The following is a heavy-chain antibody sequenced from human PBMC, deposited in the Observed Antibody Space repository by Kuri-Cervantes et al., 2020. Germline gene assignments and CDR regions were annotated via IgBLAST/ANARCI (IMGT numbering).Heavy chain of an antibody. CDR1: GGPISSYY. D-gene: IGHD7-27*01. J-gene: IGHJ6*02. Sequence: SETLSLTCTVSGGPISSYYWSWIRQPPGKGLEWIGYIYYSGSTNYNPSLKSRVTISVDTSKNQFSLKLSSVTAADTAVYYCARGRLGTYYYYYGMDVWGQGTTVTVSS. V-gene: IGHV4-59*12. CDR2: IYYSGST. CDR3: ARGRLGTYYYYYGMDV.